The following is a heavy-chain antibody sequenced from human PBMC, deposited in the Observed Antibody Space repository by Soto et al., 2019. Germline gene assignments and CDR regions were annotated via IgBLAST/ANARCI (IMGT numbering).Heavy chain of an antibody. CDR1: GFAFSDYY. CDR2: ISSSGSTI. CDR3: ERGPYDYVWGSDPPHSDY. J-gene: IGHJ4*02. Sequence: QVQLVESGRGLVKPGGSLRLSCAASGFAFSDYYMSWIRQAPGKGLEWVSYISSSGSTIYYADSVKGRFTISRDNAKNSLYLQMNSLRAEDTAVYSCERGPYDYVWGSDPPHSDYSGQGTLVTVSS. D-gene: IGHD3-16*02. V-gene: IGHV3-11*01.